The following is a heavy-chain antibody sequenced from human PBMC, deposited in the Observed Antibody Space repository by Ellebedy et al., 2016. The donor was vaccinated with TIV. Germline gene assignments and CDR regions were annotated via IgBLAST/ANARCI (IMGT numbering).Heavy chain of an antibody. CDR1: GFIFGRYW. Sequence: GESLKISCAASGFIFGRYWMHWVRQTPGKGLVWVSRINSDGSSTSYADSVKGRFTISRDNSKNTLYLQMNSLRAEDTAVYHCARDPGIAVAGTVPPNIGFDLWGQGTLLTVSS. D-gene: IGHD6-19*01. CDR2: INSDGSST. CDR3: ARDPGIAVAGTVPPNIGFDL. J-gene: IGHJ4*02. V-gene: IGHV3-74*01.